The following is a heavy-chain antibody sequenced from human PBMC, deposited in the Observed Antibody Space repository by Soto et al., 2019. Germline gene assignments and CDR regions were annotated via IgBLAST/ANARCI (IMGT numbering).Heavy chain of an antibody. CDR3: ARDVTFEVREDY. Sequence: PGGSLRLSCAASGFTFSSYSMNWVRQAPGKGLEWVSSISSSSSYIYYADSVKGRFTISRDNAKNSLYLQMNSLRAEDTAVYYCARDVTFEVREDYWGQGTLVTVSS. D-gene: IGHD1-26*01. CDR1: GFTFSSYS. J-gene: IGHJ4*02. CDR2: ISSSSSYI. V-gene: IGHV3-21*01.